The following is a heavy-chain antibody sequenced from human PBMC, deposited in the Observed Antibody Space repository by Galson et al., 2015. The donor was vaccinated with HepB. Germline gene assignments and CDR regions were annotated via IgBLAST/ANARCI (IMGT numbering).Heavy chain of an antibody. Sequence: SETLSLTCTVSGGSISSSSYYWGWIRQPPGKGLEWIGSVYYGGSTYYNPSLKSRVTISVDTSKNQFSLKLSSVTAADTAVYYCASGLQFSSSPHWGQGTLVTVSS. D-gene: IGHD6-6*01. J-gene: IGHJ4*02. CDR2: VYYGGST. CDR3: ASGLQFSSSPH. V-gene: IGHV4-39*01. CDR1: GGSISSSSYY.